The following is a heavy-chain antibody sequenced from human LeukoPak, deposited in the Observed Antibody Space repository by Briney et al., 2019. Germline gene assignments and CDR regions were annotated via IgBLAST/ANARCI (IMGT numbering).Heavy chain of an antibody. CDR1: GGSFSSSSYY. V-gene: IGHV4-39*01. Sequence: SETLSLTCTVSGGSFSSSSYYWGWIRQPPGKGLEWIGSIYYSGSTYYNPSLKSRVTISVDTSKNQFSLKLSSVTAADTAVYYCARHPLTPYGMDVWGQGTTVTVSS. J-gene: IGHJ6*02. CDR2: IYYSGST. CDR3: ARHPLTPYGMDV.